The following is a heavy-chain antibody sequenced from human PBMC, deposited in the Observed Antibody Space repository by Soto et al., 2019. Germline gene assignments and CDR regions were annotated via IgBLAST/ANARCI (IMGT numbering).Heavy chain of an antibody. D-gene: IGHD4-17*01. V-gene: IGHV1-18*01. CDR2: INCYNGVT. Sequence: QVQLVQSGPEVKKPGALVKVSCKASGDISPRYGISWVRQAPGQGLEWLGWINCYNGVTNYAQSLQGRVTLTTDSSTSTADMEVRSLRFDDTAVYYCEGDHGNYGTFDQWGQGTLVTVSS. CDR1: GDISPRYG. J-gene: IGHJ4*02. CDR3: EGDHGNYGTFDQ.